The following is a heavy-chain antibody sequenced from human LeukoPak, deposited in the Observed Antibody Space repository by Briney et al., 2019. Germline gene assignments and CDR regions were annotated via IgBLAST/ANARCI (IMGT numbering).Heavy chain of an antibody. J-gene: IGHJ5*02. CDR1: GGSFSGYY. CDR2: INHSGST. V-gene: IGHV4-34*01. D-gene: IGHD3-10*01. Sequence: PSETLSLTCAVYGGSFSGYYWSWIRQPPGKGLEWIGEINHSGSTNYNPSLKSRVTLSVDTSKNQFSLKLSSVTAADTAVYYCARGGVYYYGSGSYSNWFDPWGQGTLVTVSS. CDR3: ARGGVYYYGSGSYSNWFDP.